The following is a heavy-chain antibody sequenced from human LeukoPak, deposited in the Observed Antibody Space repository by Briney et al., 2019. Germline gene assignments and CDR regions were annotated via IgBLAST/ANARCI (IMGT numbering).Heavy chain of an antibody. Sequence: PSETLSLTCTVSGDSISSYYWSWIRQPPGKGLEWIGDIYFGGNTNYNPSLKSRVTISVDTSKNQFSLKLSSVTAADTAVYYCASPMYYYDSSVVAFDIWGQGTMVTVSS. J-gene: IGHJ3*02. V-gene: IGHV4-59*12. CDR3: ASPMYYYDSSVVAFDI. CDR2: IYFGGNT. CDR1: GDSISSYY. D-gene: IGHD3-22*01.